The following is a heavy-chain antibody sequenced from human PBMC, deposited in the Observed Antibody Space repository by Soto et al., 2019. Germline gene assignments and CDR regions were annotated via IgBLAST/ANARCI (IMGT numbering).Heavy chain of an antibody. CDR2: IYYSGST. Sequence: SETLSLTCTVSGGSISSSSYYWGWIRQPPGKGLEWIGSIYYSGSTYYNPSLKSRVTISVDTSKNQFSLKLSSVTAADTAVYYCARQDTQTILGYCSGGSCYQVVDYWGQGTLVT. J-gene: IGHJ4*02. V-gene: IGHV4-39*01. CDR3: ARQDTQTILGYCSGGSCYQVVDY. CDR1: GGSISSSSYY. D-gene: IGHD2-15*01.